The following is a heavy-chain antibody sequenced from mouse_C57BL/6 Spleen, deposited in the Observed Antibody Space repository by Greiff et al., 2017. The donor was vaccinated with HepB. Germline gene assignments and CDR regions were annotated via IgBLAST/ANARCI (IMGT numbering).Heavy chain of an antibody. Sequence: VQLQQSGAELVRPGSSVKLSCKASGYTFTSYWMHWVKQRPIQGLEWIGNIDPSDSETHYNQKFKDKATLTVDKSSSTAYMQLNSLTSADSAVYYCARYDYDGGFAYWGQGTLVTVSA. CDR2: IDPSDSET. CDR3: ARYDYDGGFAY. J-gene: IGHJ3*01. D-gene: IGHD2-4*01. V-gene: IGHV1-52*01. CDR1: GYTFTSYW.